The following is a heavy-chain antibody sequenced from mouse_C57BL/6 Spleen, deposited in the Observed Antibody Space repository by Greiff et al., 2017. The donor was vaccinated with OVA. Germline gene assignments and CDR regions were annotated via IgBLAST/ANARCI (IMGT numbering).Heavy chain of an antibody. CDR3: ARRYYAMDY. CDR1: GYSITSGYY. CDR2: ISYDGSN. Sequence: EVQRVESGPGLVKPSQSLSLTCSVTGYSITSGYYWNCLRQFPGNKLEWMGYISYDGSNNYNPSLTNRISITRDTSKNQFFLKLNSVTTGDTATYYCARRYYAMDYWGQGTSVTVSS. V-gene: IGHV3-6*01. J-gene: IGHJ4*01.